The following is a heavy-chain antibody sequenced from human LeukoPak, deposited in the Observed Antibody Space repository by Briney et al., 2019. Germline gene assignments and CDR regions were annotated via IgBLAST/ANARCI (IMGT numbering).Heavy chain of an antibody. J-gene: IGHJ6*03. Sequence: ASVKVSCKASGYTFTSYYMHWVRQAPGQGLEWMGIINPSGVSTSYAQKFQGRVTMTRDMSTSTVYMELRSLRSDDTAVYYCARESRIVLMVYAIPQAHMDVWGKGTTVTVSS. CDR1: GYTFTSYY. V-gene: IGHV1-46*01. CDR3: ARESRIVLMVYAIPQAHMDV. CDR2: INPSGVST. D-gene: IGHD2-8*01.